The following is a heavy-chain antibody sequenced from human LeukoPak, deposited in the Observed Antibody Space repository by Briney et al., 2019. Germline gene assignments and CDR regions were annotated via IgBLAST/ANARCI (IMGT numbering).Heavy chain of an antibody. V-gene: IGHV3-48*04. CDR3: AREEGLDYGDYLDP. J-gene: IGHJ5*02. D-gene: IGHD4-17*01. Sequence: GGSLRLSCAASGFTFNTYIMNWVRQAPGKGLEWVSFIRNSTNTIYYADSVRGRFTISRDNAKNSLYLQMNSLRAEDTAVYYCAREEGLDYGDYLDPWGQGTLVTVSS. CDR1: GFTFNTYI. CDR2: IRNSTNTI.